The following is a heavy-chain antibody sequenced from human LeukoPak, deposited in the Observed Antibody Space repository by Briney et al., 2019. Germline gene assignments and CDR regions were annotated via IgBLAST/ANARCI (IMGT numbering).Heavy chain of an antibody. Sequence: PSETLSLTCTVSGGSISSGSYYWSWIRQPAGKGLEWIGRIYTSGSTNYNPSLKSRVTMSVDTSKNQFSLKLSSVTAADTAVYYCARDSPYCGGDCYSEYWGQGTLVTVSS. CDR2: IYTSGST. V-gene: IGHV4-61*02. J-gene: IGHJ4*02. CDR3: ARDSPYCGGDCYSEY. D-gene: IGHD2-21*02. CDR1: GGSISSGSYY.